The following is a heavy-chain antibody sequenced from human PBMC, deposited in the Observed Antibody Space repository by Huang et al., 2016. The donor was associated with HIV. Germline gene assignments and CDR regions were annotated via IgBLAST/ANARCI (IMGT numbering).Heavy chain of an antibody. CDR2: ISAYNGNT. Sequence: QVQLVQSGAEVKKPGASVKVSCRASGYTFTSYGISWVRQAPGQGLEWMGWISAYNGNTNYAQKLQGRVTMTTDTSTSTAYMELRSLRSDDTAVYYCARGGFIAVAGTTGGAFDIWGQGTMVTVSS. CDR3: ARGGFIAVAGTTGGAFDI. D-gene: IGHD6-19*01. V-gene: IGHV1-18*04. J-gene: IGHJ3*02. CDR1: GYTFTSYG.